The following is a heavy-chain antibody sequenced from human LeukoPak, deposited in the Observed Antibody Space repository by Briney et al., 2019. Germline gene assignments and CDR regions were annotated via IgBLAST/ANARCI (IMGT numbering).Heavy chain of an antibody. J-gene: IGHJ4*02. Sequence: PGGSLRLSCAASGFSFRSYGMHWVRQAPGKGLEWVAIIWYDGSIKYYADSVKGRFTISRDNSKNTLYLQMNSLRAEDTAIYYCTTVRGCGGDCYYIDYWGQGTLVTVSS. V-gene: IGHV3-33*01. CDR3: TTVRGCGGDCYYIDY. CDR1: GFSFRSYG. D-gene: IGHD2-21*02. CDR2: IWYDGSIK.